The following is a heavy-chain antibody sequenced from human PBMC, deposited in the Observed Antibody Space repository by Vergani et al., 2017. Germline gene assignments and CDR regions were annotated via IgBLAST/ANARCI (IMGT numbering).Heavy chain of an antibody. CDR1: GFTFSSYS. CDR3: ARRAAAGTGAFDI. Sequence: VHLVESGGGVVQPGRSLRLSCVVSGFTFSSYSMNWVRQAPGKGLEWVSSISSSSSYIYYADSVKGRFTISRDNAKNSLYLQMNSLRAEDTAVYYCARRAAAGTGAFDIWGQGTMVTVSS. CDR2: ISSSSSYI. J-gene: IGHJ3*02. D-gene: IGHD6-13*01. V-gene: IGHV3-21*01.